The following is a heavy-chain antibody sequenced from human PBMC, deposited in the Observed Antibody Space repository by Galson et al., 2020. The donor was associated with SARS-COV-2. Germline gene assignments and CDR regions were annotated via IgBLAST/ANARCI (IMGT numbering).Heavy chain of an antibody. CDR3: ARSNRNVLLWFGDDAFDI. V-gene: IGHV3-33*01. CDR2: IWYDGSNK. J-gene: IGHJ3*02. D-gene: IGHD3-10*01. CDR1: GFTFSSYG. Sequence: QLGESLKISCAASGFTFSSYGMHWVRQAPGKGLEWVAVIWYDGSNKYYADSVKGRFTISRDNSKNTLYLQMNSLRAEDTAVYYCARSNRNVLLWFGDDAFDIWGQGTMVTVSS.